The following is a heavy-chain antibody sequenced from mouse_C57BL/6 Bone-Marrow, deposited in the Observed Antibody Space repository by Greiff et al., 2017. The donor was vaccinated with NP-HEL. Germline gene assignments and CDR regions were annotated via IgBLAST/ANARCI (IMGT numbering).Heavy chain of an antibody. CDR2: INPSTGGT. CDR1: GYSFTGYY. Sequence: VHVKQSGPELVKPGASVKISCKASGYSFTGYYMHWVKQSSEKSLEWIGEINPSTGGTSYNQKFKGKATLTVDKSSSTAYMQLKSLTSEDSAVYYCASGYYYYWGQGTTLTVSS. CDR3: ASGYYYY. J-gene: IGHJ2*01. V-gene: IGHV1-43*01.